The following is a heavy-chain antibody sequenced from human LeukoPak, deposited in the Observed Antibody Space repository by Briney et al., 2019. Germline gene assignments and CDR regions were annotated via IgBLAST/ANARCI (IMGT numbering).Heavy chain of an antibody. V-gene: IGHV4-59*11. CDR1: GGSISSHY. D-gene: IGHD2-15*01. CDR2: ISNSGST. Sequence: PSETLSLTCTVSGGSISSHYWTWIRQSPVKGLEWIGDISNSGSTSYNPSLKSRVNISIDTSKNQFSLKLSSVTAAATAVYYCGRDALVGYFSYYYMDVWGKGTTVTVSS. CDR3: GRDALVGYFSYYYMDV. J-gene: IGHJ6*03.